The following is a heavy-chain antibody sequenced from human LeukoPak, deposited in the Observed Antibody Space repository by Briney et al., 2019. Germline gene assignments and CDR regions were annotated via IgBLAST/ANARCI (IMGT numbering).Heavy chain of an antibody. D-gene: IGHD6-19*01. V-gene: IGHV1-18*04. CDR3: AREIGIAVAGTIYYYYGMDV. CDR2: ISAYNGNT. Sequence: GASVKVSCKASGYTFTSYGISWVRQAPGQGREWMGWISAYNGNTNYAQKLQGRVTMTTGTSTSTAYMELRSLRSDDTAVYYCAREIGIAVAGTIYYYYGMDVWGKGTTVTVSS. J-gene: IGHJ6*04. CDR1: GYTFTSYG.